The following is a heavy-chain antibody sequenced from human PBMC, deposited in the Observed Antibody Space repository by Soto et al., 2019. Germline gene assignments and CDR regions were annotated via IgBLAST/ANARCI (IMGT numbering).Heavy chain of an antibody. CDR3: ARYQGHYDILTGYFYYFDY. Sequence: SETLSLTCTVSGGSISSSSYYWGWIRQPPGKGLEWIGSIYYSGSTYYNPSLKSRVTISVDTSKNQFSLKLSSVTAADTAVYYCARYQGHYDILTGYFYYFDYWGQGTLVTVSS. D-gene: IGHD3-9*01. CDR1: GGSISSSSYY. V-gene: IGHV4-39*01. J-gene: IGHJ4*02. CDR2: IYYSGST.